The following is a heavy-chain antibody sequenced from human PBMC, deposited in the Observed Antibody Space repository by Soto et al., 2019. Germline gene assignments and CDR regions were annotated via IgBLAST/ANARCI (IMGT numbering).Heavy chain of an antibody. Sequence: QVQLQESGPGRVKPSQTLSLTSTVSGGSISSGGYYWSWIRQHPGKGLEWIGYIYYSGSTYYNPSLKSRVTISVDTSKNQFSLKLSSVTAADTAVYYCARDSDILTGYGMDVWGQGTTVTVSS. CDR2: IYYSGST. CDR1: GGSISSGGYY. D-gene: IGHD3-9*01. CDR3: ARDSDILTGYGMDV. J-gene: IGHJ6*02. V-gene: IGHV4-31*03.